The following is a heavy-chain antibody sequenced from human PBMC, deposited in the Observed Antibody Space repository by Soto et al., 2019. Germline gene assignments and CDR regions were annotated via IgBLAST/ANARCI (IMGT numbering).Heavy chain of an antibody. Sequence: QVQLVESGGGVVQPGRSLRLSCAASGFTFSSYAMHWVRQAPGKGLEWVAVISYDGSNKYYADSVKGRFTISRDNSKNTLYLQMNSLRAEDTAVYYCARVVSRFGRHSSSFDYWGQGTLVTVSS. CDR3: ARVVSRFGRHSSSFDY. D-gene: IGHD6-6*01. CDR2: ISYDGSNK. CDR1: GFTFSSYA. V-gene: IGHV3-30-3*01. J-gene: IGHJ4*02.